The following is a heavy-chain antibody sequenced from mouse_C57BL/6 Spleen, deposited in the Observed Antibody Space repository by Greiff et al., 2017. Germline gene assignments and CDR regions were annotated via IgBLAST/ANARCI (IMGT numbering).Heavy chain of an antibody. D-gene: IGHD2-5*01. J-gene: IGHJ4*01. Sequence: DVMLVESGGGLVQPGGSMKLSCAASGFTFSDAWMDWVRQSPEKGLEWVAEIRNKANNHATYYAEAVKGRFTISRDDSKSSVYLQMNSLRAGDTGIYYCTRTSYYSNYEDYAMDYWGQGTSVTVSS. CDR3: TRTSYYSNYEDYAMDY. V-gene: IGHV6-6*01. CDR2: IRNKANNHAT. CDR1: GFTFSDAW.